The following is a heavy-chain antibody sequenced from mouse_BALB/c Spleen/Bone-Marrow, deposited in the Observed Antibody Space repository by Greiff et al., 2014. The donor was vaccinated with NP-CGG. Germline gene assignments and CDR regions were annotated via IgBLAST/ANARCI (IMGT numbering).Heavy chain of an antibody. CDR3: ARHAYYDQTEVSFDC. V-gene: IGHV5-9-2*01. CDR1: GFSFSNYG. Sequence: VQVVESGGGLVKSGGSLKLSCAASGFSFSNYGMSWLRQTPEKRLEWAGTISGDGRYTFYSDSVKGRFIISRDNAKNNMSQQLSSLRSEDTALYYCARHAYYDQTEVSFDCWGQGTLVTVSA. D-gene: IGHD2-4*01. J-gene: IGHJ3*01. CDR2: ISGDGRYT.